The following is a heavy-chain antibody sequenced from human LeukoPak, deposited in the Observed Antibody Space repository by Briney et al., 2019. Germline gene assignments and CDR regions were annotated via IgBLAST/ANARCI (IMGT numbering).Heavy chain of an antibody. CDR2: IYSGGST. D-gene: IGHD3-10*01. J-gene: IGHJ4*02. CDR3: AKVCGSGSYSPFDY. Sequence: GGSLRLSCAASGFTVSSNYMSWVRQAPGKGLEWVSIIYSGGSTFYADSVKGRFTISRDNSKNTLYLQMNSLRAEDTAVYYCAKVCGSGSYSPFDYWAQGTLVSVSS. CDR1: GFTVSSNY. V-gene: IGHV3-53*01.